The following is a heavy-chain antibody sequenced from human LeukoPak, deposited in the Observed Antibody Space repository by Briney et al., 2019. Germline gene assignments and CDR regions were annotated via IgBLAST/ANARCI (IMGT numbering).Heavy chain of an antibody. D-gene: IGHD6-19*01. Sequence: PSETLSLTCTVSGGSISSYYWSWIRQPPGKGLEWIGYIYYSGSTNYNPSLKSRVTISVDTSKNQFSLKLSSVTAADTAVYYCARSVWLGNDYWGQGTLVTVSS. V-gene: IGHV4-59*12. CDR1: GGSISSYY. CDR2: IYYSGST. CDR3: ARSVWLGNDY. J-gene: IGHJ4*02.